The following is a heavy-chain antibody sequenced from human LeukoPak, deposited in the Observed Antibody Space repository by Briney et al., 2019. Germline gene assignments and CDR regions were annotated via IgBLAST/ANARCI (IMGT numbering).Heavy chain of an antibody. V-gene: IGHV3-30*18. CDR1: GFTFSSYG. J-gene: IGHJ4*02. Sequence: GGSLRLSCAASGFTFSSYGMHWVRQAPGKGLEWVAVISYDGSNKYYADSVKGRFTISRDNSKNTLYLQMNSLRAEDTAVYYCAKEADGDFWSGYPLDYWGQGTLVPVSS. CDR3: AKEADGDFWSGYPLDY. CDR2: ISYDGSNK. D-gene: IGHD3-3*01.